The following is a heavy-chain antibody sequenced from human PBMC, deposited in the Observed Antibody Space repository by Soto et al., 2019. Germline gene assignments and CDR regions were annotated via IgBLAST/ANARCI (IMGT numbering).Heavy chain of an antibody. V-gene: IGHV4-61*01. CDR2: VYYSGTT. CDR1: GGSVSNKYYY. D-gene: IGHD4-17*01. CDR3: ARTTAVPNTLRSRYFFDY. J-gene: IGHJ4*02. Sequence: SETLSLTCSVSGGSVSNKYYYWSWIRQPPGKGLEWIGYVYYSGTTNYNPSLKSRITISVDLSKNQFSLRLSSVTTADTALYYCARTTAVPNTLRSRYFFDYWGQGTLVTVSS.